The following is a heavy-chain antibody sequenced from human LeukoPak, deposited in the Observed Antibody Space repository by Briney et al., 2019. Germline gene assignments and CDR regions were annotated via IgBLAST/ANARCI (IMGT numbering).Heavy chain of an antibody. CDR1: GLTVSSNY. CDR2: LYSGGST. J-gene: IGHJ4*02. V-gene: IGHV3-53*01. Sequence: GGSLRLSCAASGLTVSSNYMSWVRQAPGKGLEWVSVLYSGGSTYYADSVKGRFTISRDNSKNTLCLQMNSLRAEDTAVYYCARFLYYYDSSGPLDYWGQGTLVTVSS. CDR3: ARFLYYYDSSGPLDY. D-gene: IGHD3-22*01.